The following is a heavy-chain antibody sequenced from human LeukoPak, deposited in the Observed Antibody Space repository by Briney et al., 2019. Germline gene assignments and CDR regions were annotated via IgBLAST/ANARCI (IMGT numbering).Heavy chain of an antibody. CDR3: ARVEEYGSSWYGGRYYFDY. Sequence: PSETLSLTCAVSGGSISSSNWWSWVRQPPGKGLEWIGEIYHSGSTNYNPSLKSRVTISVDKSKNQFSLKLSSVTAADTAVYYCARVEEYGSSWYGGRYYFDYWGQGTLVTVSS. CDR1: GGSISSSNW. J-gene: IGHJ4*02. V-gene: IGHV4-4*02. D-gene: IGHD6-13*01. CDR2: IYHSGST.